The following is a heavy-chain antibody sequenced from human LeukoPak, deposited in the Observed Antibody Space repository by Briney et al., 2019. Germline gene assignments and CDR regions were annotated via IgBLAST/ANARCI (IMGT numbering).Heavy chain of an antibody. CDR2: IYYSGST. Sequence: PSETLSLTCTVSGGSISSYYWSWIRQPPGKGLEWIGYIYYSGSTNYNPSLKSRVTISVDTSKNQFSLKLSSVTAADTAVYYCARRYEYSGSNYDYWGQGTLVTVSS. CDR3: ARRYEYSGSNYDY. D-gene: IGHD1-26*01. CDR1: GGSISSYY. J-gene: IGHJ4*02. V-gene: IGHV4-59*01.